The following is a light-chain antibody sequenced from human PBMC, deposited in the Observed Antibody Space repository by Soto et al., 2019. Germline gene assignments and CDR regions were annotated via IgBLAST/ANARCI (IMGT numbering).Light chain of an antibody. CDR3: QTYTTYEWT. V-gene: IGKV1-5*03. CDR2: RAS. Sequence: DIQMTQSPSTLSASVGDRVTIDCRASHNINNLLAWYQQKPGEAPKLLIFRASNLYSGVPPRFSGSGSGTQFTLTINGLQPDDFATYYCQTYTTYEWTFGQATKVEVK. CDR1: HNINNL. J-gene: IGKJ1*01.